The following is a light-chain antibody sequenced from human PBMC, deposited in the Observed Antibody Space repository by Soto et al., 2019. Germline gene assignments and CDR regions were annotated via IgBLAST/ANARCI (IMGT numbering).Light chain of an antibody. CDR1: SSDVGSYNL. CDR2: EGS. Sequence: QSALTQPASVSGSPGQSITISCTGTSSDVGSYNLVSWYQQHPGKAPKLMIYEGSKRPSGVPNRFSCSKSGNTASLTISGLQPEYEAHYYCFSYAASSTPVVFGGGTKLT. J-gene: IGLJ2*01. V-gene: IGLV2-23*01. CDR3: FSYAASSTPVV.